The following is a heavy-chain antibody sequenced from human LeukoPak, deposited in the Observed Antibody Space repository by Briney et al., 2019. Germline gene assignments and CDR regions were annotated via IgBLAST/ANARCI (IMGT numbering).Heavy chain of an antibody. CDR2: IYTSGST. CDR1: GGSTSSGSYY. Sequence: SETLSLTCTVSGGSTSSGSYYWSWIRQPAGKGLEWIGRIYTSGSTNYNPSLKSRVTISVDTSKNQFSLKLSSVTAADTAVYYCARVGIQRISDWGQGTLVTVSS. J-gene: IGHJ4*02. V-gene: IGHV4-61*02. D-gene: IGHD3-3*02. CDR3: ARVGIQRISD.